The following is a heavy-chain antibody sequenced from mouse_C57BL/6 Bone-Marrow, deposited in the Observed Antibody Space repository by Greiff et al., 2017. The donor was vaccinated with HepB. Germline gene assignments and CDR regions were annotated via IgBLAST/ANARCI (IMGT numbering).Heavy chain of an antibody. V-gene: IGHV14-1*01. CDR2: IDPEDGDT. J-gene: IGHJ1*03. D-gene: IGHD1-1*01. CDR3: TYYYGSSLYWYFDV. CDR1: GFTIKDYY. Sequence: VQLKQSGAELVRPGASVKLSCTASGFTIKDYYMHWVKQRPEQGLEWIGRIDPEDGDTEYAPKFQGKATMTADTSSNTAYLQLSSLTSEDTAVYYCTYYYGSSLYWYFDVWGTGTTVTVSS.